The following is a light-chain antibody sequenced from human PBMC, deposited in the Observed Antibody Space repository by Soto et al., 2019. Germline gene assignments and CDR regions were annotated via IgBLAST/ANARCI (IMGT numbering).Light chain of an antibody. Sequence: AIRMTQSPSSFSASTGDRVTITCRASQGISSYLAWYQQKPGKAPKLLIYAASTLQSWVPSRFSGSGSGTDFTLTISCLQSEDFATYFCQQYDSYPYTFGQGTKLEIK. CDR3: QQYDSYPYT. CDR1: QGISSY. CDR2: AAS. J-gene: IGKJ2*01. V-gene: IGKV1-8*01.